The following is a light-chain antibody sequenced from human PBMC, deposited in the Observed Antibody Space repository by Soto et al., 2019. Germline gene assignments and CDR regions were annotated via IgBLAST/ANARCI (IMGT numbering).Light chain of an antibody. Sequence: QSALTQPPSASGSPGQSVTISCTGTSSDVGAYKYVSWYQQYPGKAPKLMIYEVSKRPSGVTDRFSGSKSGNTASLTVSGLHAEDEAYYYCTSYVGSDIWVFGGGTKVTVL. V-gene: IGLV2-8*01. CDR3: TSYVGSDIWV. CDR2: EVS. CDR1: SSDVGAYKY. J-gene: IGLJ3*02.